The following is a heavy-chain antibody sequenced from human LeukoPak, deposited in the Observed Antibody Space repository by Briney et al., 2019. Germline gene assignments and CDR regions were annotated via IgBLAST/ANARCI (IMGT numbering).Heavy chain of an antibody. Sequence: PSGTLSLTCTVSGGSISSYYWSWIRQPPGKGLEWIGYIYYSGSTNYNPSLKSRVTISVDTSKNQFSLKLSSVTAADTAVYYCARGSSSWYQTGAFDIWGQGTMVTVSS. CDR3: ARGSSSWYQTGAFDI. CDR2: IYYSGST. D-gene: IGHD6-13*01. J-gene: IGHJ3*02. CDR1: GGSISSYY. V-gene: IGHV4-59*01.